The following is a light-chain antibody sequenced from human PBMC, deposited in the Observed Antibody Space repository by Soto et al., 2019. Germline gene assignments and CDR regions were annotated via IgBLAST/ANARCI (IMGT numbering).Light chain of an antibody. V-gene: IGLV1-40*01. CDR2: AVT. CDR3: HSYDSSLSGSV. Sequence: QSVLTQPPSVSGAPGQRVTISCTGSSSNIGAGYDVHWYQRIPGTAPKLIIYAVTNRPSGVPDRFSGSKSDTSASLAITGLQAEDEADYYCHSYDSSLSGSVFGGGTKVTVL. CDR1: SSNIGAGYD. J-gene: IGLJ2*01.